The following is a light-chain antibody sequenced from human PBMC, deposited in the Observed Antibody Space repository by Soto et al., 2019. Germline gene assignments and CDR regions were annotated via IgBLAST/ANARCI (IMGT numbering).Light chain of an antibody. CDR3: CSYAGSYTWV. CDR1: SSDVGDYNY. CDR2: AVN. J-gene: IGLJ3*02. V-gene: IGLV2-11*01. Sequence: QSVLTQPRSVSGSPGQSVTISCTGTSSDVGDYNYVSWYQQHPGKAPKLLIYAVNMRPSGVPERFSGSKSGNTASLTISGLQADDEADYSCCSYAGSYTWVFGGGTKLTVL.